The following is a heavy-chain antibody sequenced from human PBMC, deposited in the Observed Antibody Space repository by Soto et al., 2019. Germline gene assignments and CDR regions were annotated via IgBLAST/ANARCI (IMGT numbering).Heavy chain of an antibody. V-gene: IGHV3-30*18. CDR2: ISYDGSNK. J-gene: IGHJ5*02. CDR3: AKDKTLGRYNWFDP. Sequence: GGSLRLSCAASGFTFSSYGMHWVRQAPGKGLEWVAVISYDGSNKYYADSVKGRFTISRDNSKNTLYLQMNSLRAEDTAVYYCAKDKTLGRYNWFDPWGQGTLVTVSS. D-gene: IGHD1-26*01. CDR1: GFTFSSYG.